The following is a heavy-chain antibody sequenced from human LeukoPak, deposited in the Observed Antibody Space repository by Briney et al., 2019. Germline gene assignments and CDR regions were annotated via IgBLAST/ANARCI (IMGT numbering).Heavy chain of an antibody. CDR1: GYTFTGYY. D-gene: IGHD2-21*01. V-gene: IGHV1-2*02. Sequence: GASVKVSCKASGYTFTGYYMHWVRQAPGQGLEWMGWINPNSGGTNYAQKFQGRVTMTRDTSISTAYVELSRLRSDDTAVYYCARAGYCGSNCYYYFDYWGQGTLVTVSS. J-gene: IGHJ4*02. CDR2: INPNSGGT. CDR3: ARAGYCGSNCYYYFDY.